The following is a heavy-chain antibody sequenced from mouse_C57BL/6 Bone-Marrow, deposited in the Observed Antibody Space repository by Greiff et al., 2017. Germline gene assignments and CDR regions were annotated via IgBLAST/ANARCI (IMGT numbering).Heavy chain of an antibody. CDR2: IWWDDDQ. J-gene: IGHJ1*03. CDR3: ARMRYYGSRYFDV. V-gene: IGHV8-8*01. D-gene: IGHD1-1*01. Sequence: QVTLKESGPGILQPSQTLSLTCSFSGFSLSTFGMGVGWIRQPSGKGLEWLAHIWWDDDQYYNPALKSRLTNAKDTSKNQVFLKIANVDTADTATDYCARMRYYGSRYFDVWGTGTTVTVSS. CDR1: GFSLSTFGMG.